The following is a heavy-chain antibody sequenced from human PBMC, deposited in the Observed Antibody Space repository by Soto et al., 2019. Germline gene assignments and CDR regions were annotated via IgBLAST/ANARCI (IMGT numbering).Heavy chain of an antibody. Sequence: EVQLVQSGAEVKKSGDSLKISCKGSGYNFYAYWIAWVRQMPGKGLEWVGIIFPDHSQTRYSPSLQGQDTMSADKSINTAYLQWNSLEASDTAIYYCARFGGAALSDNWFDFWGQGTLVTVSS. D-gene: IGHD3-16*01. CDR2: IFPDHSQT. J-gene: IGHJ5*01. CDR3: ARFGGAALSDNWFDF. V-gene: IGHV5-51*03. CDR1: GYNFYAYW.